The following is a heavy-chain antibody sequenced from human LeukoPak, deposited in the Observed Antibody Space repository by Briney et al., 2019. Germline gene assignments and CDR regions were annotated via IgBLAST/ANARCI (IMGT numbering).Heavy chain of an antibody. Sequence: ASVKVSCKASGYTFTGYYMHWVRQAPGQGLEWMGWINPNSGGTNYAQKFQGWVTMTRDTSISTAYMELSRLRSDDTAVYYCAREGPQMATALGYWGQGALVTVSS. CDR1: GYTFTGYY. J-gene: IGHJ4*02. V-gene: IGHV1-2*04. CDR2: INPNSGGT. D-gene: IGHD5-24*01. CDR3: AREGPQMATALGY.